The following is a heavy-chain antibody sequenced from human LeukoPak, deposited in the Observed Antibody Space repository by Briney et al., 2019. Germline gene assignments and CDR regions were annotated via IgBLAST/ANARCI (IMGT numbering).Heavy chain of an antibody. CDR1: GGSISSSNW. V-gene: IGHV4-4*02. CDR2: IYHSGST. CDR3: ARKGSNNWSDWYFDP. Sequence: SETLSLTCAVSGGSISSSNWWSWVRQPPGKGLEWIGEIYHSGSTNYNPSLKSRVTISVDKSKNQFSLKLRSVTTADTAVYYCARKGSNNWSDWYFDPWGRGTLVTVSS. J-gene: IGHJ2*01. D-gene: IGHD1-1*01.